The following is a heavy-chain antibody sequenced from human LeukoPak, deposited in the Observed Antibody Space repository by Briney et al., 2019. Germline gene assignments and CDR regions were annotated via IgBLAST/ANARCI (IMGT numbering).Heavy chain of an antibody. CDR3: AKDVRPAQNYFDY. J-gene: IGHJ4*02. CDR1: GLTFSSYA. CDR2: ISGSGGST. V-gene: IGHV3-23*01. Sequence: GGPLRLPCAASGLTFSSYAISWVPQPPGKGRGGSQAISGSGGSTYYADSVKGRFTVSRDNSKNTLYLQMNSLRAEDTAVYYCAKDVRPAQNYFDYWGQGTLVTVSS.